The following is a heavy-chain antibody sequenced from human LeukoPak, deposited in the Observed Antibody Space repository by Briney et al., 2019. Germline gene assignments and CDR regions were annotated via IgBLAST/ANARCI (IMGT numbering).Heavy chain of an antibody. CDR1: GGTFSSYA. D-gene: IGHD6-19*01. Sequence: GSSVKVSCKASGGTFSSYAISWVRQAPGQGLEWMGWINPNSGGTNYAQKFQGRVTMTRDTSISTAYMELSRLRPDDTAVYYCAAGVSIAVVLPAFDYWGQGTLVTVSS. CDR2: INPNSGGT. J-gene: IGHJ4*02. CDR3: AAGVSIAVVLPAFDY. V-gene: IGHV1-2*02.